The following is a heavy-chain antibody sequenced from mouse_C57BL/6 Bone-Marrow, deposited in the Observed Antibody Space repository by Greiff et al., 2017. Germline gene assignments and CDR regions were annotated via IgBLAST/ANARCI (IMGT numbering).Heavy chain of an antibody. Sequence: EVQLKESGEGLVKPGGSLKLSCAASGFTFSSYAMSWVRQTPEKRLEWVAYISSGGDYIYYADTVKGRFTISRDNARNTLYLQMSSLKSEDTAMYYCTREGYYGSSYQSAMDYWGQGTSVTVSS. CDR1: GFTFSSYA. D-gene: IGHD1-1*01. CDR3: TREGYYGSSYQSAMDY. CDR2: ISSGGDYI. V-gene: IGHV5-9-1*02. J-gene: IGHJ4*01.